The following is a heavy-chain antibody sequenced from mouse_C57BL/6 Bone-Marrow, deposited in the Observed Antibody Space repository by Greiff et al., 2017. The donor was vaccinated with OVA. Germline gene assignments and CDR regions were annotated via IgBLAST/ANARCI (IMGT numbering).Heavy chain of an antibody. V-gene: IGHV1-77*01. CDR1: GYTFTDYY. J-gene: IGHJ2*01. CDR3: ARWRLPYFDY. Sequence: QVQLQQSGAELVKPGASVKISCKASGYTFTDYYINWVKQRPGQGLEWIGKIGPGSGCTYYNEKFKGKATRTADKFSSTASMQLCSLTSEDSAVYFCARWRLPYFDYWGQGTTLTVSS. CDR2: IGPGSGCT. D-gene: IGHD2-4*01.